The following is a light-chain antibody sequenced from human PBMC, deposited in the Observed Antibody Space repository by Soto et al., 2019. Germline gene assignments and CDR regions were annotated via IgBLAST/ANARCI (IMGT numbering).Light chain of an antibody. CDR3: SSYTSTGTLYV. Sequence: QSVLTQPASVSGSPGQSITISCTGTSNDIGDYNYVSWYQQHPGEAPKLMIYEISKRPSGVSNRFSGSKSGNTASLTISGLQAEDEANYYCSSYTSTGTLYVFGTGTKVT. V-gene: IGLV2-14*01. CDR2: EIS. CDR1: SNDIGDYNY. J-gene: IGLJ1*01.